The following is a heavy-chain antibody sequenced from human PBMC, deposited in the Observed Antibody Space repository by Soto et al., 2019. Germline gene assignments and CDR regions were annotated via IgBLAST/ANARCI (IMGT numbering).Heavy chain of an antibody. D-gene: IGHD3-16*01. J-gene: IGHJ3*02. CDR1: GFTFSSYV. Sequence: GGSLRLSCVASGFTFSSYVMSWVRQAPGKGLEWVSTINGHGDTTYYADSVKGRFIISRDNSKNSLYLQMNSLRAEDTAVYYCSRDLLGVRAFDIWGKGTMVTVS. V-gene: IGHV3-23*01. CDR3: SRDLLGVRAFDI. CDR2: INGHGDTT.